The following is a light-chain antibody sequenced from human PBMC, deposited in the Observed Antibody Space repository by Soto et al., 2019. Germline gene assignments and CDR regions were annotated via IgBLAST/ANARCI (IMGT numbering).Light chain of an antibody. CDR1: QSVSGSD. CDR2: GVS. V-gene: IGKV3D-20*02. CDR3: QQRSNWPPIT. Sequence: VVLTQSPGTLSLSPGERATLSCRASQSVSGSDLAWYQQKPGQAPRLLISGVSNRATGTPDRFSGSGSGTDFTLTISSLEPEDFAVYYCQQRSNWPPITFGQGTRLEIK. J-gene: IGKJ5*01.